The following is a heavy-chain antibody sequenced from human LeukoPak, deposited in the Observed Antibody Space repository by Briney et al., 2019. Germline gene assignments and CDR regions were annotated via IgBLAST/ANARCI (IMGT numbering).Heavy chain of an antibody. CDR3: VRQATPHGHFDY. CDR1: GFTFRSYD. D-gene: IGHD2-15*01. J-gene: IGHJ4*02. Sequence: GGSLRLSCAASGFTFRSYDMHWVRHATGKGLEWVSAIGIGGDTYYPGSVKGRFTISRENAMNSLYLQMNSLRAGDTAVYYCVRQATPHGHFDYWGQGILVTVSS. CDR2: IGIGGDT. V-gene: IGHV3-13*01.